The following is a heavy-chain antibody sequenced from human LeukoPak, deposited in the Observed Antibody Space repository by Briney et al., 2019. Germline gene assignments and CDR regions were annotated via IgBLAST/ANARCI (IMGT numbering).Heavy chain of an antibody. V-gene: IGHV4-34*01. CDR1: GGSFSGYY. J-gene: IGHJ4*02. D-gene: IGHD3-3*01. Sequence: PSETLSLTCAVYGGSFSGYYWSWIRQPPGKGLEWIGEINHSGSTNYNPSLKSRVTISVDTSKNQFSLKLSSVTAADTAVYYCARGHTYYDFWSGYYGHLDYWGQGTLVTVSS. CDR3: ARGHTYYDFWSGYYGHLDY. CDR2: INHSGST.